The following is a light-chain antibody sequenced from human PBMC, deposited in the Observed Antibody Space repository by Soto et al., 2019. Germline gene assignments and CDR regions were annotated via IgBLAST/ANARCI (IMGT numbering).Light chain of an antibody. CDR1: SSDVGAYNY. CDR3: SSYTSSSPVV. V-gene: IGLV2-14*01. J-gene: IGLJ2*01. Sequence: QSALTQPASVSGSPGQSITISCTGTSSDVGAYNYVSWYQQYPGKAPKLMIYEVSNRPSGVSNRFSGSKSGNTASLTISGLQAEDEADYYCSSYTSSSPVVFGGGTKVTVL. CDR2: EVS.